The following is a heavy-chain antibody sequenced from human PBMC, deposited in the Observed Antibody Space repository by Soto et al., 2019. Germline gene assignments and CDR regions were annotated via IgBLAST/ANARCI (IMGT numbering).Heavy chain of an antibody. J-gene: IGHJ6*03. CDR1: LFTFSSYG. D-gene: IGHD3-10*01. V-gene: IGHV3-30*18. Sequence: SLRVSCTASLFTFSSYGRHWVLQYPIKLLEWLAFISYDVSNKYYADSVKGRFTIPRDNSKNTLYLQMNSLRAEGTAVYYCAKDWITMVRGVFPYYMDVWGKGTTVTV. CDR2: ISYDVSNK. CDR3: AKDWITMVRGVFPYYMDV.